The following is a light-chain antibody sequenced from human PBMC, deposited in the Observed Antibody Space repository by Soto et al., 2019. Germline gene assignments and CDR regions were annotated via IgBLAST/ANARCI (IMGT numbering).Light chain of an antibody. CDR2: DAS. J-gene: IGKJ2*01. CDR1: QSISSW. CDR3: QQYNSYLYT. Sequence: DIQMTQSPSTLSASVGDRFTITCRASQSISSWLAWYQQKPGKAPKLLIYDASSLESGVPSRFSGSGSGTGFTLTISSLQPDDFATYYCQQYNSYLYTFGQGTKVDIK. V-gene: IGKV1-5*01.